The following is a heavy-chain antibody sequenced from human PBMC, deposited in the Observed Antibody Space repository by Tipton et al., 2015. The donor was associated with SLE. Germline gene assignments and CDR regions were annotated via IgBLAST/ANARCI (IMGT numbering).Heavy chain of an antibody. D-gene: IGHD2-2*01. CDR3: ARDVGVVEDGMSWFDP. CDR1: GFPFDSSW. Sequence: GSLRLSCAASGFPFDSSWMTWVRQAPGQGLEWVANINQDGSEKYLVDSVKGRFTISRDNANNTHLQMNSLRAEDTAVYYCARDVGVVEDGMSWFDPWGQGTLVTVSS. J-gene: IGHJ5*02. CDR2: INQDGSEK. V-gene: IGHV3-7*01.